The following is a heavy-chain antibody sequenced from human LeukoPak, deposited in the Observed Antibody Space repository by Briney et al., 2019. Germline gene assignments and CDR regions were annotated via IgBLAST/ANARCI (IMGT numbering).Heavy chain of an antibody. CDR2: IYYSGST. Sequence: PSETLSLTCTVSGGSISSYYWSWIWQPPGKGLEWIGYIYYSGSTNYNPSLKSRVTISVDTSKNQFSLKLSSVTAADTAVYYCARGGRYFDWLRAYYFDYWGQGTLVTVSS. V-gene: IGHV4-59*08. J-gene: IGHJ4*02. CDR1: GGSISSYY. D-gene: IGHD3-9*01. CDR3: ARGGRYFDWLRAYYFDY.